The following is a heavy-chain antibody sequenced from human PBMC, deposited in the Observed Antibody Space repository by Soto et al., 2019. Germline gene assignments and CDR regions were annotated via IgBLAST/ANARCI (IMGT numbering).Heavy chain of an antibody. D-gene: IGHD4-17*01. V-gene: IGHV4-59*01. CDR1: GGSISSYY. CDR3: ARDDYGGSYYYGMDV. Sequence: PSETLSLTCTVSGGSISSYYWIWIRQPPGKGLEWIGYIYYSGSTNYNPSLKSRVTISVDTSKNQFSLKLSSVTAADTAVYYCARDDYGGSYYYGMDVWGQGTTVTVSS. J-gene: IGHJ6*02. CDR2: IYYSGST.